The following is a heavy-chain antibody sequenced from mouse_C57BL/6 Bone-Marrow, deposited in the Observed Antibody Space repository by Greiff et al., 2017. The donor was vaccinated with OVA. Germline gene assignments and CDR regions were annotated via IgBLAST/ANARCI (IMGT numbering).Heavy chain of an antibody. CDR1: GFNIKDDY. V-gene: IGHV14-4*01. CDR3: TTFEYDEGFAY. J-gene: IGHJ3*01. Sequence: VQLKQSGAELVRPGASVKLSCTASGFNIKDDYMHWVKQRPEQGLEWIGWIDPENGDTEYASKFQGKATITADTSSNTAYLQLSSLTSEEAAVYYCTTFEYDEGFAYWGQGTLVTVSA. CDR2: IDPENGDT. D-gene: IGHD2-4*01.